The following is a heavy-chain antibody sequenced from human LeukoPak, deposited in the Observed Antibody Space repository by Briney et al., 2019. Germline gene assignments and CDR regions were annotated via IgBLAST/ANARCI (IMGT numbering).Heavy chain of an antibody. CDR1: GYTFTSYY. J-gene: IGHJ4*02. D-gene: IGHD4-17*01. V-gene: IGHV1-46*01. CDR3: ARDPEHDYGDYYFDY. Sequence: GASVNVSCKASGYTFTSYYMHWVRQAPGQGLEWMGIINPSGGSTSYAQKFQGRVTMTRDTSTSTVYMELSSLRSEDTAVYYCARDPEHDYGDYYFDYWGQGTLVTVSS. CDR2: INPSGGST.